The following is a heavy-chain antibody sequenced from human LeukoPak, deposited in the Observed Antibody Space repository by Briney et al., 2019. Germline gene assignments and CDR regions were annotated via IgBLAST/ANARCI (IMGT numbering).Heavy chain of an antibody. CDR2: IYYSGST. V-gene: IGHV4-59*01. Sequence: SETLSLTCTVSGGSISSYYWSWIRQPPGKGLEWIGYIYYSGSTNYSPSLKSRVTISVDTSKNQFSLKLSSVTAADTAVYYCARAPDTPKYYYDSSGYSSDAFDIWGQGTMVTVSS. D-gene: IGHD3-22*01. J-gene: IGHJ3*02. CDR1: GGSISSYY. CDR3: ARAPDTPKYYYDSSGYSSDAFDI.